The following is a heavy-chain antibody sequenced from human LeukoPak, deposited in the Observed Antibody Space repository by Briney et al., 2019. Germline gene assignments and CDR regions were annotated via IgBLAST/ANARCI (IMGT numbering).Heavy chain of an antibody. CDR3: ARHSGSYSTDAFDI. V-gene: IGHV1-2*02. J-gene: IGHJ3*02. CDR2: INPNSGGT. D-gene: IGHD1-26*01. CDR1: GYTFTGYY. Sequence: ASVKVSCKASGYTFTGYYMHWVRQAPGQGLEWMGWINPNSGGTNYAQKFQGRVTMTRDTSISTAYMELSRLRSDDTAVYYCARHSGSYSTDAFDIWGQGTMVTVSS.